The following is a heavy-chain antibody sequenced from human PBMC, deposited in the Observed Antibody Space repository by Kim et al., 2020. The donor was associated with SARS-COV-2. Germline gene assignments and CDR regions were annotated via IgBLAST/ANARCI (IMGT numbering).Heavy chain of an antibody. D-gene: IGHD3-3*01. CDR2: IYRSGST. J-gene: IGHJ1*01. V-gene: IGHV4-30-2*01. CDR3: ARAGPEWSSPAEYFHH. Sequence: SETLSLTCAVSGGSISSGGYSWSWIRQPPGKGLEWIGYIYRSGSTYYNPSLKSRVTISVDRSKNQFSLKLSSVTAADAAVYYCARAGPEWSSPAEYFHHWGQGTLVTVSS. CDR1: GGSISSGGYS.